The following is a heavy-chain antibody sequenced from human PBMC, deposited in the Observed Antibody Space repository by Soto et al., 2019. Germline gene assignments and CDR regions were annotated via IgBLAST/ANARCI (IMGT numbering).Heavy chain of an antibody. CDR3: ARGTHYDFWSGYSVDYGMDV. V-gene: IGHV1-2*02. J-gene: IGHJ6*02. CDR2: INPNSGGT. D-gene: IGHD3-3*01. Sequence: ASVKFSCKASGYTFTSYYMHWVRQAPGQGLEWMGWINPNSGGTNYAQKFQGRVTMTRDTSISTAYMELSRLRSDDTAVYYCARGTHYDFWSGYSVDYGMDVWGQGTTVTVSS. CDR1: GYTFTSYY.